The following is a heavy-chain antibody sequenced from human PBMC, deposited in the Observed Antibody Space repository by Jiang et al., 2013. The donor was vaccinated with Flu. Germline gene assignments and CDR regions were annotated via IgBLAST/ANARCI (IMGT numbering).Heavy chain of an antibody. CDR2: ISLATGNT. V-gene: IGHV1-3*01. CDR3: AKGVDSAGHYYTLDD. CDR1: GYNFIDYA. J-gene: IGHJ4*02. D-gene: IGHD3-3*01. Sequence: SGAEVKKPGASVNISCRASGYNFIDYAIHWVRQAPGQRPEWMGWISLATGNTKYSQSFQGRVTLISDTSASTVYMELSSLTFEDTAVFYCAKGVDSAGHYYTLDDWGQGTLVAVSS.